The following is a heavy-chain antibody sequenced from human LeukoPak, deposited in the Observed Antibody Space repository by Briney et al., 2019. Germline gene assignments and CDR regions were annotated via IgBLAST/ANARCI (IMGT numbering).Heavy chain of an antibody. D-gene: IGHD1-26*01. CDR1: GGSISSYY. V-gene: IGHV4-59*08. CDR2: IYYSGST. Sequence: ASETLSLTCTVSGGSISSYYWGWIRQPPGRGLEWIGTIYYSGSTYYNPSLKSRVAISVDTSKSQFSLKLNSVTAADTAVYYCARQLSGKYLQYFDYWGRGTLVTVSS. J-gene: IGHJ4*02. CDR3: ARQLSGKYLQYFDY.